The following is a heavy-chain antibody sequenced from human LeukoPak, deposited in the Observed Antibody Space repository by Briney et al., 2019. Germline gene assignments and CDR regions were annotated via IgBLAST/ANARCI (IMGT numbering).Heavy chain of an antibody. Sequence: SETLSLTCAVYGGSFSGYYWSWIRQPPGKGLEWIGEINHSGSTNYNPSLKSRVTISVDTPKNQFSLKLSSVTAADTAVYYCAYYYDSSGYYVYWGQGTLVTVSS. V-gene: IGHV4-34*01. D-gene: IGHD3-22*01. CDR1: GGSFSGYY. CDR3: AYYYDSSGYYVY. CDR2: INHSGST. J-gene: IGHJ4*02.